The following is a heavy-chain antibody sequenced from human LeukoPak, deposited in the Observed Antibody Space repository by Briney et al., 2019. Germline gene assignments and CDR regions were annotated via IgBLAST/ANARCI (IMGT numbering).Heavy chain of an antibody. Sequence: RGESLKISCKSSGYSLTSYWIAWVRQMPGKGLEWMGIIYPGDSDIRYSPSFQGQVTFSADKSITTAYLQWSSLKASDTAMYYCARLAYYESSGYHLDYWGQGTLVTVPS. V-gene: IGHV5-51*01. CDR3: ARLAYYESSGYHLDY. CDR2: IYPGDSDI. J-gene: IGHJ4*02. D-gene: IGHD3-22*01. CDR1: GYSLTSYW.